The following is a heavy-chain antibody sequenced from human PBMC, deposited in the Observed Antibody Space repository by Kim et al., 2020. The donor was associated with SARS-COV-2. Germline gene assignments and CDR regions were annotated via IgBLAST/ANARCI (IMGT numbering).Heavy chain of an antibody. CDR3: VRRGATAGYFQH. Sequence: GGSLRLSCAASGFTFNSYWMYWVRQAPGKGLVWVSTVSTDGSTTTYAASVKGRFTISRDNAKNTVYLQMNSLRVEDTALYYCVRRGATAGYFQHWGQGTLVTVSS. J-gene: IGHJ1*01. V-gene: IGHV3-74*01. CDR1: GFTFNSYW. D-gene: IGHD6-13*01. CDR2: VSTDGSTT.